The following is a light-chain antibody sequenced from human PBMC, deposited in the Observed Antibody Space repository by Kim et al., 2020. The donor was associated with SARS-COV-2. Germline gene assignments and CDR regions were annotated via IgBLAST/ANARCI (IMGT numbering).Light chain of an antibody. CDR3: QAWDSSTAV. CDR2: QDS. J-gene: IGLJ3*02. Sequence: SVSPGKTASITCSGDKLGDKYACWYQQKPGQSPVLVIYQDSKRPSGSPERFSGSNSGNTATLTISGTQAMDEADYYCQAWDSSTAVFGGGTQLTV. V-gene: IGLV3-1*01. CDR1: KLGDKY.